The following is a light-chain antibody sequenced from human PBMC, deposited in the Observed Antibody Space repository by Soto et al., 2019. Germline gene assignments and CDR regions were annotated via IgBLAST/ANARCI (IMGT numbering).Light chain of an antibody. CDR2: DAT. V-gene: IGKV1-5*01. CDR1: QSISYY. J-gene: IGKJ1*01. CDR3: QQNYSSPLT. Sequence: DLQLTPTPPTLSAAVAARVTITCMASQSISYYLAWYQQKPGKAPKVLIYDATRLQSGVPSRFSGGGSGTDFTLTISSLQPEDFATYYCQQNYSSPLTFGQGTKVDIK.